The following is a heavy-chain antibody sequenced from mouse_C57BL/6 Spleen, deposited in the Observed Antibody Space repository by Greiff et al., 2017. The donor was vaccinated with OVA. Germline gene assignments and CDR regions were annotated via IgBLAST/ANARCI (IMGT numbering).Heavy chain of an antibody. V-gene: IGHV1-80*01. CDR1: GYAFSSYW. CDR3: AREGDYDAAFDY. Sequence: QVQLQQSGAELVKPGASVKISCKASGYAFSSYWMNWVKQRPGKGLEWIGQIYPGDGDTNYNGKFKGKATLTADKSSSTAYMQLSSLTSEDSAVYFCAREGDYDAAFDYWGQGTTLTVSS. J-gene: IGHJ2*01. CDR2: IYPGDGDT. D-gene: IGHD2-4*01.